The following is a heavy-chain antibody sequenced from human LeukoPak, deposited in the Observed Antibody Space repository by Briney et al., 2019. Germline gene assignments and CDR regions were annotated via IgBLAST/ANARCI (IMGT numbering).Heavy chain of an antibody. Sequence: PGRSLRLSCAASGFTVSSNYMSWVRQAPGKGLEWVSVLYSGGSTYYADSVKGRFTSSRDNSKNTLYLQMNSLRAEDTAVYYCARWGSGDYDYYYGMDVWGQGTTVTVSS. CDR1: GFTVSSNY. CDR3: ARWGSGDYDYYYGMDV. V-gene: IGHV3-66*01. J-gene: IGHJ6*02. CDR2: LYSGGST. D-gene: IGHD4-17*01.